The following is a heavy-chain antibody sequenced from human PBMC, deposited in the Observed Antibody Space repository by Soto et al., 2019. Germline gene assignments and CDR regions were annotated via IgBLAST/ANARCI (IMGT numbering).Heavy chain of an antibody. J-gene: IGHJ5*02. CDR2: INHSGST. Sequence: SETLSLTCAVYGGSFSGYYWSWIRQPPGKGLERIGEINHSGSTNYNPSLKSRVTIAVDTSKNQFSLKLSSVTAADTAVYYCATRSGDYVGWFDPWGQGTRVTVSS. D-gene: IGHD4-17*01. CDR1: GGSFSGYY. CDR3: ATRSGDYVGWFDP. V-gene: IGHV4-34*01.